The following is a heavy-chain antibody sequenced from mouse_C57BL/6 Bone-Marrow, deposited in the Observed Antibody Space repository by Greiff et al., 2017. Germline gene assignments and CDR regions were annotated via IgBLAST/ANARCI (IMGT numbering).Heavy chain of an antibody. CDR3: ARHGGRTGSFDY. D-gene: IGHD4-1*01. CDR1: GFTFSSYG. J-gene: IGHJ2*01. CDR2: ISSGGSYT. V-gene: IGHV5-6*02. Sequence: EVKLVESGGDLVKPGGSLKLSCAASGFTFSSYGMSWVRQTPDKRLEWVATISSGGSYTYYPDSVKGLFTISRDNAKNTLYLQMSSLKSEDTAMYYCARHGGRTGSFDYWGQGTTLTVSS.